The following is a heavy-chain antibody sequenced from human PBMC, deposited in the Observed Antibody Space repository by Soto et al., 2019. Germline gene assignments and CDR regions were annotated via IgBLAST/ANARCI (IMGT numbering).Heavy chain of an antibody. CDR2: IYHTGDT. CDR3: ARDSNSLDP. V-gene: IGHV4-38-2*02. Sequence: WETLSLTCVVSTYSISSGFFWAWIRQPPGKGLEWVGSIYHTGDTHYNPSLRSQVTMSVDTSKNQFSLKMTYLTAADTAVYSCARDSNSLDPWGQGILVTVSS. J-gene: IGHJ5*02. D-gene: IGHD4-4*01. CDR1: TYSISSGFF.